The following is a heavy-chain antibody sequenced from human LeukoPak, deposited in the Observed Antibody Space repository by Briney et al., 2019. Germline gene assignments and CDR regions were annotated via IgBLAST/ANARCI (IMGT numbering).Heavy chain of an antibody. D-gene: IGHD6-13*01. CDR1: GFIFNNYA. Sequence: GGSLRLSCAASGFIFNNYAMNWVRQAPGKGLEWVSGISGLGGSAYYAASVKGRFTISRDNSGNRVFLQLNSLRAEDTAVYYCARCGGSSWSSFDYWGQGTLVTVSS. J-gene: IGHJ4*02. V-gene: IGHV3-23*01. CDR2: ISGLGGSA. CDR3: ARCGGSSWSSFDY.